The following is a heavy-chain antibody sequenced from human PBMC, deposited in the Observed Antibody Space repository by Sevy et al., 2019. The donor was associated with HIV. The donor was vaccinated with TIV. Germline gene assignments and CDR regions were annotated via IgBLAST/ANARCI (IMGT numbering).Heavy chain of an antibody. CDR1: GGSISTHY. V-gene: IGHV4-59*11. J-gene: IGHJ3*02. CDR2: IQYSGST. Sequence: SETLSLTCTVSGGSISTHYWSWIRQPPGKGLEWIGYIQYSGSTNNNPSLKSRVTISIDTSKNQFSLKLGSVTAADTAVYYCARVGAWYYGSTGNAFDIWGQGTMVTVS. CDR3: ARVGAWYYGSTGNAFDI. D-gene: IGHD3-10*01.